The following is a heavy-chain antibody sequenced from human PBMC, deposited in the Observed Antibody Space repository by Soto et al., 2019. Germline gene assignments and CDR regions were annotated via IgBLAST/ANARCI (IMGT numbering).Heavy chain of an antibody. Sequence: EAQLVESGGGLVQPGRSLRLSCAASGFTFDDFAMHWVRQAPGRGLEWVSGINWSGGSSGYSDSVKGRFTISRDNAKNTLYLEMNSLRVEDTALCYCVKANDQQLVEGGPFDMWGQGTMVTVSS. J-gene: IGHJ3*02. D-gene: IGHD6-13*01. CDR2: INWSGGSS. CDR1: GFTFDDFA. CDR3: VKANDQQLVEGGPFDM. V-gene: IGHV3-9*01.